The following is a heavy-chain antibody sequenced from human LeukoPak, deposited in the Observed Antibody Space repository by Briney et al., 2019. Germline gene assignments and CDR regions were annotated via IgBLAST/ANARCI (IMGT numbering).Heavy chain of an antibody. J-gene: IGHJ4*02. V-gene: IGHV3-30-3*01. D-gene: IGHD3-22*01. CDR3: ATRGTYYYDNSGYWGFDY. Sequence: GRSLRLSCAASGFTFSSYAMHWVRQAPGKGLEWVAVISYDGSNKYYADSVKGRFTISRDNSKNTLYLQMNSLRAEDTAVYYCATRGTYYYDNSGYWGFDYWGQGTLVTVSS. CDR2: ISYDGSNK. CDR1: GFTFSSYA.